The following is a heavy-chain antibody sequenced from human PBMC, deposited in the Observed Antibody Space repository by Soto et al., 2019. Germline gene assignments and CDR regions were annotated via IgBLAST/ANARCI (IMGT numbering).Heavy chain of an antibody. CDR1: RFTFSSYG. J-gene: IGHJ4*02. D-gene: IGHD3-16*02. CDR2: ISHDGSNK. CDR3: AKDDNYDYVWGTYRSLYFDY. Sequence: PVVSLVLSCTASRFTFSSYGMHWVRQAPGRGLEWVAVISHDGSNKYYADSVKGRFTISRDNSKNTLYLQMNSLRAEDTAVYYCAKDDNYDYVWGTYRSLYFDYWGRGTLVTVSS. V-gene: IGHV3-30*18.